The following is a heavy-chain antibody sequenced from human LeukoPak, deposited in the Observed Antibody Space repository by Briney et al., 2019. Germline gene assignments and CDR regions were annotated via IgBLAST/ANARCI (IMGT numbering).Heavy chain of an antibody. CDR2: IYPGDSDDSDA. V-gene: IGHV5-51*01. D-gene: IGHD6-19*01. CDR3: ARRTVAGWGYDAFDI. CDR1: GFTFSNYW. J-gene: IGHJ3*02. Sequence: GESLKISCKGSGFTFSNYWIAWVRQMPGKGLEWMGIIYPGDSDDSDAAYSPSFQGQVTISADKSISTAYLQWSSLKASDTAIYYCARRTVAGWGYDAFDIWGQGTLVTVSS.